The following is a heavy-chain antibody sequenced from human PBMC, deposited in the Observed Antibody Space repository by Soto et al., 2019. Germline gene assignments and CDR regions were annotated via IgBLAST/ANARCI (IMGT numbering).Heavy chain of an antibody. CDR1: GGSISSYY. CDR2: IYYSGST. CDR3: AKNPGYYYDSTGYHFEY. Sequence: SETLSLTCTVSGGSISSYYWSWIRQPPGKGLEWIGYIYYSGSTNYNPSLKSRVTISVDTSKNQFSLKLSSVTAADTAVYYCAKNPGYYYDSTGYHFEYWGQGTLVTVSS. J-gene: IGHJ4*02. V-gene: IGHV4-59*01. D-gene: IGHD3-22*01.